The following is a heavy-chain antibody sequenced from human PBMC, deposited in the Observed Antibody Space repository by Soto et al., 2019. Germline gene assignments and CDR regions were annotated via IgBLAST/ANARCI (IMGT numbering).Heavy chain of an antibody. CDR2: IIPIFATA. J-gene: IGHJ6*02. CDR3: ARGRYSSYYYYGMDV. Sequence: SVKVSCKASGGTFSSYAISWVRQAPGQGLEWMGGIIPIFATANYAQKFQGRVTITADESTSTAYMELSSLRSEDTALYYCARGRYSSYYYYGMDVWGQGTTVTVS. D-gene: IGHD6-13*01. CDR1: GGTFSSYA. V-gene: IGHV1-69*13.